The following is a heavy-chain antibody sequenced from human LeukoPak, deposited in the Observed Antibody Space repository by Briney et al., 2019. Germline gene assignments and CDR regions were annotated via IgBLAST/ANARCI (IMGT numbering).Heavy chain of an antibody. D-gene: IGHD6-19*01. J-gene: IGHJ5*02. V-gene: IGHV4-59*01. CDR2: IYYSGST. CDR3: ARGYAVVAVAASTYNWFDP. CDR1: GGSISSYY. Sequence: SETLSLTCTVSGGSISSYYWSWIRQPPGKGLEWIGYIYYSGSTNYNPSLKSRVTISVDTSKNQFSLKLSSVTAADTAVYYCARGYAVVAVAASTYNWFDPWGQGTLVTVSS.